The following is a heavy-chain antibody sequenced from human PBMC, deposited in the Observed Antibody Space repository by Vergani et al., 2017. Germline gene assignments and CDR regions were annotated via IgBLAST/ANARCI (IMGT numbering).Heavy chain of an antibody. CDR1: GGSISSYY. CDR2: IYYSGST. Sequence: QVQLQESGPGLVKPSETLSLTCTVSGGSISSYYWSWIRQPPGKGLEWIGYIYYSGSTNYNPSLKSRVTISVDTSKNQFSLKLSSVTAADTAVYYCVRGSGWAVLTPWGQGTLVTVSS. D-gene: IGHD6-19*01. J-gene: IGHJ5*02. V-gene: IGHV4-59*01. CDR3: VRGSGWAVLTP.